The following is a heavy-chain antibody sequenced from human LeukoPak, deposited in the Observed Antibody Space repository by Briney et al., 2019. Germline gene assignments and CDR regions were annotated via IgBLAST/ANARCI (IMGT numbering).Heavy chain of an antibody. D-gene: IGHD3-22*01. J-gene: IGHJ5*02. CDR2: IWYDGSNK. CDR1: GFTFSSYG. CDR3: ARAVRDSSVPLPGASWFDP. V-gene: IGHV3-33*01. Sequence: PGRSLRLSCAASGFTFSSYGMHWVRQAPGKGLEWVAVIWYDGSNKYYADSVKGRFTISRDNSKNTLYLQMNSLRAEDTAVYYCARAVRDSSVPLPGASWFDPWGQGTLVTVSS.